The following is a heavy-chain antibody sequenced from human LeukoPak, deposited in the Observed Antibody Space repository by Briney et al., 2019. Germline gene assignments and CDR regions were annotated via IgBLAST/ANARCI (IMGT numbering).Heavy chain of an antibody. CDR3: ARDLAAAGTFYFDY. J-gene: IGHJ4*02. D-gene: IGHD6-13*01. V-gene: IGHV4-59*01. CDR2: IYYSGST. Sequence: SETLSLTCTVSGGSISSYYWSWIRQPPGKGLEWIGYIYYSGSTNYNPSLKSRVTISVDTSKNQFSLKLSSVTAAHTAVYYCARDLAAAGTFYFDYWGQGTLVTVSS. CDR1: GGSISSYY.